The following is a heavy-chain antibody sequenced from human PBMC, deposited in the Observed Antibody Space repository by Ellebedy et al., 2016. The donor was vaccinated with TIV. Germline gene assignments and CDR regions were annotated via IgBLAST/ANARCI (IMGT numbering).Heavy chain of an antibody. V-gene: IGHV4-59*08. CDR2: IYYSGST. CDR3: ARAGLRYFDWSYYFDY. J-gene: IGHJ4*02. CDR1: GGSISSYY. Sequence: MPSETLSLTCTVSGGSISSYYWSWIRQPPGKGLEWIAYIYYSGSTNYNPSLKSRVTISVDTSKNQFSLKLRSVTAADTAMYYCARAGLRYFDWSYYFDYWGQGTLVTVSS. D-gene: IGHD3-9*01.